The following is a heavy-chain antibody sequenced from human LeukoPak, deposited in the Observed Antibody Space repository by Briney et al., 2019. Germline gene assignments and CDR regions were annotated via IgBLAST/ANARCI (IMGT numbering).Heavy chain of an antibody. CDR2: ISSSSSYI. V-gene: IGHV3-21*01. CDR1: GFTFSSYS. D-gene: IGHD2-2*01. Sequence: GGSLRLSCAASGFTFSSYSMSWVRQAPGKGLEWVSSISSSSSYIYYADSVKGRFTISRDNAKNSLYLQMNSLRAEDTAVYYCARVQQLWNFDYWGQGTLVTVSS. CDR3: ARVQQLWNFDY. J-gene: IGHJ4*02.